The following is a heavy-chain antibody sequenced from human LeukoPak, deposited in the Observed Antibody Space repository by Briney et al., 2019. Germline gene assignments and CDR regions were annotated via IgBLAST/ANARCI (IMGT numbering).Heavy chain of an antibody. J-gene: IGHJ4*02. CDR2: IGSSGGST. D-gene: IGHD2-2*01. CDR1: GFNFITAA. V-gene: IGHV3-23*01. CDR3: AKDSEPAAMWTLYYFDY. Sequence: GGSLRLSCAASGFNFITAAMTWVRQAPGKGLEWVSLIGSSGGSTYYADSVKGRFTISRDNSKNTLYLQMNSLRAEDTAVYYCAKDSEPAAMWTLYYFDYWGQGTLVTVSS.